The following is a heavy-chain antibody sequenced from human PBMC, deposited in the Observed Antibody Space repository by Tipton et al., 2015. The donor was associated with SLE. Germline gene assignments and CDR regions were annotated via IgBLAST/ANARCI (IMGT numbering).Heavy chain of an antibody. Sequence: LRLSCTVSGGSISSYYWSWIRQPPGKGLEWIGYIYYNGSTKSNPSLKSRVTISVDTSKNQFSLKLCSVTAAGTAVYYCARRVRGGWYDYWGQGTLVTVSS. CDR2: IYYNGST. J-gene: IGHJ4*02. D-gene: IGHD6-19*01. CDR3: ARRVRGGWYDY. CDR1: GGSISSYY. V-gene: IGHV4-59*01.